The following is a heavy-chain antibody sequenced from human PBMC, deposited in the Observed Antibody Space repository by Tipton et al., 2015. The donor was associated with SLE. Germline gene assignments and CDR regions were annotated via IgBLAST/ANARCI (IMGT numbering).Heavy chain of an antibody. CDR1: GGSFSGYY. J-gene: IGHJ3*02. D-gene: IGHD3-10*01. Sequence: LRLSCAVYGGSFSGYYWSWIRQPPGKGLEWIGEINHSGSTNYNPSLKSRVTISVDTSKNQFSLKLSSVTAADTAVYYCASAHYDAFDIWGQGTMVTVSS. V-gene: IGHV4-34*01. CDR3: ASAHYDAFDI. CDR2: INHSGST.